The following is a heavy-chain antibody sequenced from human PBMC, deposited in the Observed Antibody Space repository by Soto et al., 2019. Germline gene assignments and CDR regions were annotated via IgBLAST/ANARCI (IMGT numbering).Heavy chain of an antibody. CDR1: GDTFSSYA. D-gene: IGHD2-21*01. V-gene: IGHV1-69*08. J-gene: IGHJ6*02. CDR3: ARRRYCGYDCYHKPYYGMDV. Sequence: QVQLVQSGAELKKTGSSVKVSCRASGDTFSSYAVNWVRQAPGRGLEWMGRIITVLGTTDYAQNFKGRLTITAEKSPXTXYXELSSLRSEDTAVYYCARRRYCGYDCYHKPYYGMDVWGQGTTVTVAS. CDR2: IITVLGTT.